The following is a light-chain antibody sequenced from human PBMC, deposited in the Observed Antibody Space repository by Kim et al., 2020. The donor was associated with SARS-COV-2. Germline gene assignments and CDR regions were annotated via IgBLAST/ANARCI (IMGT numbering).Light chain of an antibody. CDR2: GAS. Sequence: SPGDRATLSSRASQSVPSRYLAWYQKKPDQAPRLLIYGASSRATGVPDRFSGSGSETDFTLTIRGLEPEDFAVYYCQQYGSSVLTFGGGTKVDIK. CDR1: QSVPSRY. CDR3: QQYGSSVLT. V-gene: IGKV3-20*01. J-gene: IGKJ4*01.